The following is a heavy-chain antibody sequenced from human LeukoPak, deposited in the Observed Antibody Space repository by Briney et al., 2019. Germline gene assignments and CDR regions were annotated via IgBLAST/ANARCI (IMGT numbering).Heavy chain of an antibody. CDR3: ARVIEMSTPGVVDY. CDR1: GASISSSS. D-gene: IGHD5-24*01. V-gene: IGHV3-21*01. CDR2: ISSSSSYI. J-gene: IGHJ4*02. Sequence: TSETLSLTCTVSGASISSSSYYWGWIRQPPGKGLEWVSSISSSSSYIYYADSVKGRFTISRDNAKNSLYLQMNSLRAEDTAVYYCARVIEMSTPGVVDYWGQGTLVTVSS.